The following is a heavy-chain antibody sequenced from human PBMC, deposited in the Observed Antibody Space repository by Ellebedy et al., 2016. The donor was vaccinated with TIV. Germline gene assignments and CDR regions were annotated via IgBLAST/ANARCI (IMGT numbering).Heavy chain of an antibody. CDR2: INQEGSQH. CDR3: ATDGSYGDYRSPTHAFEM. Sequence: GGSLRLSCAASGFSFVSYWMTWGAQAPGKGLDWLANINQEGSQHYYVDSVRGRFTISRDNAKNSVFLQMKSLRAEDSALYYCATDGSYGDYRSPTHAFEMWGQGTMVTVSS. V-gene: IGHV3-7*01. J-gene: IGHJ3*02. CDR1: GFSFVSYW. D-gene: IGHD4-17*01.